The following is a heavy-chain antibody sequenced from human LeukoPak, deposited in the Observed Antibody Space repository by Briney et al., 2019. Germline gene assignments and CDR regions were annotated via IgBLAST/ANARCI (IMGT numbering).Heavy chain of an antibody. D-gene: IGHD1-26*01. CDR2: INPNSGGT. V-gene: IGHV1-2*02. Sequence: ASVKVSCKASGYTFTGYYIHWVRQAPGQGLEWMGWINPNSGGTNYAQKFQGRVTITADKSTSTAYMELSSLRSEDTAVYYCARSVGATLLDFGYWGQGTLVTVSS. J-gene: IGHJ4*02. CDR3: ARSVGATLLDFGY. CDR1: GYTFTGYY.